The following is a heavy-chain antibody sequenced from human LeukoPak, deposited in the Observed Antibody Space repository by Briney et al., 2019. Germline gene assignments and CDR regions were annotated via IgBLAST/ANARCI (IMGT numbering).Heavy chain of an antibody. CDR1: GGSIRSSSYY. J-gene: IGHJ4*02. D-gene: IGHD6-19*01. Sequence: SDTLSLTCTVSGGSIRSSSYYWGWIRQPPGKGLEWIGNIYYGGSTYYNPSLKSRVTISVDTSKNQFSLRLSSVTAADTAVYYCASRKWLVSWGQGTLVTVSS. CDR2: IYYGGST. V-gene: IGHV4-39*01. CDR3: ASRKWLVS.